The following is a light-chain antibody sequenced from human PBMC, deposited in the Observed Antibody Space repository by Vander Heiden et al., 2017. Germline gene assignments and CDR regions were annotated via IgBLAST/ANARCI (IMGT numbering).Light chain of an antibody. CDR3: QVWDSSSDHRGV. CDR2: DDR. CDR1: NIGSKS. Sequence: SYVLTQPPSVSVAPGQTARITCGGNNIGSKSVHWDQPNPGQAPGLVVYDDRDRPSGIPERFSGSNSGNTATLTISRVEAGEEADYYCQVWDSSSDHRGVFGGGTKLTVL. V-gene: IGLV3-21*02. J-gene: IGLJ3*02.